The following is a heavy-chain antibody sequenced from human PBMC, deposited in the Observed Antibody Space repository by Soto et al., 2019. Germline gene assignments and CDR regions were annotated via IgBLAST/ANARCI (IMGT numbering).Heavy chain of an antibody. CDR3: ATVGIYYEX. CDR2: ISTSGSPA. Sequence: GGSLRLSCTVSGFAFRHNYLTWIRQAPGKGLEWLSYISTSGSPAYYAYSVKVRFTISTDNDKKSLYLKMESLRAEVTGVYYCATVGIYYEXWGQGTLVTVSX. J-gene: IGHJ4*02. V-gene: IGHV3-11*01. CDR1: GFAFRHNY. D-gene: IGHD1-26*01.